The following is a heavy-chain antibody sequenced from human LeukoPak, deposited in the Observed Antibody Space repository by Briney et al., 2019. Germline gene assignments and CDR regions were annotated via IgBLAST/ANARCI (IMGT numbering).Heavy chain of an antibody. V-gene: IGHV3-48*03. Sequence: GGSLRLSCVASGFTFSSYEMNWVRQAPGKGLEWVSYISSSGSTIYYADSVKGRFTISRDNAKNSLYLQMNSLRAEDTAVYYCAKGRYCSGGSCSPWFDPWGQGTLVTVSS. CDR2: ISSSGSTI. J-gene: IGHJ5*02. D-gene: IGHD2-15*01. CDR1: GFTFSSYE. CDR3: AKGRYCSGGSCSPWFDP.